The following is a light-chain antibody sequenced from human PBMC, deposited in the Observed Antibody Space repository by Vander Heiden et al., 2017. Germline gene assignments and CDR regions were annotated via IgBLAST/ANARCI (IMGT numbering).Light chain of an antibody. V-gene: IGLV3-1*01. CDR1: TLGDKY. J-gene: IGLJ2*01. CDR2: KDS. CDR3: QAWNSSTWV. Sequence: SYELTQPPSVSVSPGQTASITCSGDTLGDKYACWYQQKPGQSHGRVIYKDSKRPSGIPERFSGSNSGNTATLTISGTQAVDDADYYSQAWNSSTWVFGGGTKLTVL.